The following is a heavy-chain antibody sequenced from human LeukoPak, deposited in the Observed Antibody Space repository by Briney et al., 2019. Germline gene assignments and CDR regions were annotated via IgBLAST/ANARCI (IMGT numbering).Heavy chain of an antibody. Sequence: PSETLSLTCAVYGGSFSGYYWSWIRQPPGKGLEWIGEINHSGSTNYNPSLKSRVTISVDTSKNQFSLKLSSVTAADTAVYYCARGHRTVKWLGYWGQGTLVTVSS. V-gene: IGHV4-34*01. CDR2: INHSGST. J-gene: IGHJ4*02. CDR3: ARGHRTVKWLGY. D-gene: IGHD6-19*01. CDR1: GGSFSGYY.